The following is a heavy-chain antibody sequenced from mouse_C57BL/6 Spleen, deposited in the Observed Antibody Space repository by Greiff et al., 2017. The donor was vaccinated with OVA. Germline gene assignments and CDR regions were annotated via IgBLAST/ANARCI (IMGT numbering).Heavy chain of an antibody. V-gene: IGHV1-75*01. CDR2: IFPGRGSP. CDR1: GYTFTDYY. D-gene: IGHD1-1*01. J-gene: IGHJ4*01. Sequence: QVQLKQSGPELVKPGASVKISCKASGYTFTDYYINWVKQRPGQGLEWIGWIFPGRGSPYYHEKFKGKATFTVDKSSSTAYMLLSSLTSEDSAVYFCARALPYYDGSNAMDYWGQGTSVTVSS. CDR3: ARALPYYDGSNAMDY.